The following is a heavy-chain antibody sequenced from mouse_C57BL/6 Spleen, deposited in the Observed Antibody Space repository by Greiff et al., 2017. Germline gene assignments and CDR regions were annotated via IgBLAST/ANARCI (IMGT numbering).Heavy chain of an antibody. Sequence: EVQLKESGPGLVKPSQSLSLTCSVTGYSITSGYYWNWIRQFPGNKLEWMGYISYDGSNNYNPYLKNRISITRDTSKNQFFLKLNSVTTEDTATYYCAREGALLSFAYWGQGTLVTVSA. V-gene: IGHV3-6*01. CDR3: AREGALLSFAY. J-gene: IGHJ3*01. D-gene: IGHD2-1*01. CDR2: ISYDGSN. CDR1: GYSITSGYY.